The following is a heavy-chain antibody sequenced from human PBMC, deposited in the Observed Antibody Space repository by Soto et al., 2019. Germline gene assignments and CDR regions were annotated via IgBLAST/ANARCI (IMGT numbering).Heavy chain of an antibody. CDR1: GFTLSSSA. V-gene: IGHV3-23*01. CDR2: IGGTDGTT. CDR3: AKYKQGSDRCDP. Sequence: EVQLLESGGGVEQPGGSLRLSCTTSGFTLSSSAMSWARQAPGRGLEWVSVIGGTDGTTYYADSVRGRFTISRDNTQNTPYLQMNSLRAEDTAVYYCAKYKQGSDRCDPWGEGTVVTVSP. J-gene: IGHJ5*02. D-gene: IGHD1-20*01.